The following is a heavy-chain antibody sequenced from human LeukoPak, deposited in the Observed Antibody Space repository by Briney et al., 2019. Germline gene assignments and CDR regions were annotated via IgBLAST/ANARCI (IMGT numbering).Heavy chain of an antibody. Sequence: SETLSLTCAVYGGSFSGYYWSWIRQPPGKGLEWIGYIYYSGSTYYNPSLKSRVTISVDTSKYQFSLKLSSVTAADTAVYYCARVSGYYYDSSGYYEGAFDIWGQGTMVTVSS. V-gene: IGHV4-30-4*08. CDR1: GGSFSGYY. CDR3: ARVSGYYYDSSGYYEGAFDI. D-gene: IGHD3-22*01. CDR2: IYYSGST. J-gene: IGHJ3*02.